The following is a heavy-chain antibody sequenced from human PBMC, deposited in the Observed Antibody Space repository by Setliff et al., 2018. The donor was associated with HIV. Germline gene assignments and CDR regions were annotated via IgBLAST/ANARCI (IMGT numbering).Heavy chain of an antibody. CDR1: GFTFSNYW. D-gene: IGHD1-26*01. V-gene: IGHV3-7*03. J-gene: IGHJ5*02. Sequence: LSLSCVASGFTFSNYWMAWLRQAPGKGLEWVANIKQDGIEKIYVDSVEGLFTISRDNARNSLDLQMNSLRAEDTAIYYCARGTSVRWERRGGFEPWGQGTLVTVSS. CDR2: IKQDGIEK. CDR3: ARGTSVRWERRGGFEP.